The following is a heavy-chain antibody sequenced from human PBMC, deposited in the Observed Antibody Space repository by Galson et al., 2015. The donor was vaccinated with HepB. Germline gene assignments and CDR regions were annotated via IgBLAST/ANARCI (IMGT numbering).Heavy chain of an antibody. D-gene: IGHD2-2*01. CDR1: GYTFTSHG. J-gene: IGHJ6*02. CDR2: ISAYNGNT. Sequence: SVKVSCKASGYTFTSHGISWVRQAPGQGLEWMGWISAYNGNTNYAQKLQGRVTMTTDTSTSTAYMELRSLRSDDTAVYYCARDLQDIVVVPAAMGPYYYYGMDVWGQGTTVTVSS. CDR3: ARDLQDIVVVPAAMGPYYYYGMDV. V-gene: IGHV1-18*04.